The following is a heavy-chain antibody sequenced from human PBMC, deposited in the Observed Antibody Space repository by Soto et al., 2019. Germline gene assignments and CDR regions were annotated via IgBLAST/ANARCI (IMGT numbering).Heavy chain of an antibody. V-gene: IGHV4-34*01. D-gene: IGHD2-2*01. CDR1: GGSFSGYY. J-gene: IGHJ5*02. CDR3: ARVPDR. CDR2: INHSGST. Sequence: SETLSLTCAVYGGSFSGYYWSWIRQPPGKGLEWIGEINHSGSTNYNPSLKSRVTISVDTSKNQFSLKLSSVTAADTAVYYCARVPDRWGQRTPVTVSS.